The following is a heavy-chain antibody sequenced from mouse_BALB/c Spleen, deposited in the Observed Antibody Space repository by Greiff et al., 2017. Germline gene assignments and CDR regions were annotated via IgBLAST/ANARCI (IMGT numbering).Heavy chain of an antibody. J-gene: IGHJ2*01. CDR2: IYPGSGST. Sequence: LQQPGSELVRPGASVKLSCKASGYTFTSYWMHWVKQRHGQGLEWIGNIYPGSGSTNYAEKFKSKGTLTVDTSSSTAYMHLSSLTSEDSAVYYCTRRGYYFDYWGQGTTLTVSS. CDR3: TRRGYYFDY. CDR1: GYTFTSYW. V-gene: IGHV1S22*01.